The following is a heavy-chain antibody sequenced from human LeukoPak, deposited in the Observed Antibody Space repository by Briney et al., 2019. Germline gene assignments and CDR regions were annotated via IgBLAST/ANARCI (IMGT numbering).Heavy chain of an antibody. CDR1: GFTFSSYS. D-gene: IGHD2-21*02. CDR3: ASVAVVYCGGDCHAFDI. V-gene: IGHV3-21*01. J-gene: IGHJ3*02. Sequence: PGGSLRLSCAASGFTFSSYSMNWVRQAPGKGLEWVSSISSSSSYIYYADSVKGRFTISRDNAKNSLYLQMNSLRAEDTAVYYCASVAVVYCGGDCHAFDIWGQGTMVTVSS. CDR2: ISSSSSYI.